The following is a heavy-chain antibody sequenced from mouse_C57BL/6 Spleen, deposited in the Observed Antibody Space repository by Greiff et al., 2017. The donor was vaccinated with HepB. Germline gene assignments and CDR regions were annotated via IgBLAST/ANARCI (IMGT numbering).Heavy chain of an antibody. D-gene: IGHD1-1*01. CDR1: GFSLTSYG. CDR2: IWSGGST. Sequence: QVQLKESGPGLVQPSQSLSITCTVSGFSLTSYGVHWVRQSPGKGLEWLGVIWSGGSTDDNAAFISRLSISKDNSKSQVFFKMNSLQADDTAIYYCARPIYYYGSSYSYAMDYWGQGTSVTVSS. V-gene: IGHV2-2*01. CDR3: ARPIYYYGSSYSYAMDY. J-gene: IGHJ4*01.